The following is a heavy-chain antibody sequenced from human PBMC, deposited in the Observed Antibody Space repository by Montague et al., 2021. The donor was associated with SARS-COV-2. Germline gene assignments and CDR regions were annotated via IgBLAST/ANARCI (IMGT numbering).Heavy chain of an antibody. D-gene: IGHD6-19*01. J-gene: IGHJ4*02. CDR3: VRYSGWFYFDF. Sequence: CAISGDSVSRNSVAWSWNRQSPSRGLEWLGRTYYRSKWYSDYAPPVGGQLTVNPDASKNEFSLELNYVTPEDTAVYYCVRYSGWFYFDFWGQGTLVTVSS. CDR2: TYYRSKWYS. CDR1: GDSVSRNSVA. V-gene: IGHV6-1*01.